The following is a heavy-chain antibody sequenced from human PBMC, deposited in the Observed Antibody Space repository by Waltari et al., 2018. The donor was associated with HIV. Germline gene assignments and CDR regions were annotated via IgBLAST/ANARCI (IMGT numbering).Heavy chain of an antibody. V-gene: IGHV1-69*08. CDR3: ASARETMGVDFDF. CDR1: GGSFTSYS. Sequence: QVQLVQSGAEVRTPGSSVKVSCKASGGSFTSYSIHWVRQAPGQGLEWMGRVIPLSGTARKAQKFQAGVTISADKSTTTAYMELTSLRTEDTAVYYCASARETMGVDFDFWGQGTLVTVSS. D-gene: IGHD3-10*01. CDR2: VIPLSGTA. J-gene: IGHJ4*02.